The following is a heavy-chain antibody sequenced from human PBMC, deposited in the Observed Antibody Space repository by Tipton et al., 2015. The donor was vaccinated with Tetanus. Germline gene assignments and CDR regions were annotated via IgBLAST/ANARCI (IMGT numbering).Heavy chain of an antibody. CDR3: ARMYSTSSPFDH. D-gene: IGHD6-6*01. J-gene: IGHJ4*02. CDR2: IFPDDSDT. CDR1: GYSFTSHW. V-gene: IGHV5-51*01. Sequence: VQLVQSGADVKKPGESLKISCKASGYSFTSHWIGWVPQMPGKGLECMGMIFPDDSDTRYSPSFQGHVTFSVDKSTSTVYLQWSSLKASDAAMYFCARMYSTSSPFDHWGQGALVAVSS.